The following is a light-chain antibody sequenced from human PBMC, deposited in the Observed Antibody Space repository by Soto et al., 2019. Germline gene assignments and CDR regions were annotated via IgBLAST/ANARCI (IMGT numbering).Light chain of an antibody. CDR1: SSDVGGHNY. CDR2: EVS. V-gene: IGLV2-8*01. CDR3: SSYGGSNNLVV. J-gene: IGLJ1*01. Sequence: QSVLAQPPSASGSPGQSVTISCTGTSSDVGGHNYVSWYQQHPGKAPKVMIYEVSKRPSGVPDRFSGSKSGNTASLTVSGLQAEDEADYYCSSYGGSNNLVVFGTGTKV.